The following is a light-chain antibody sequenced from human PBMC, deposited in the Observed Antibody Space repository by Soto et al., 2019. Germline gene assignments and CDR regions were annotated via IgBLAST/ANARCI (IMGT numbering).Light chain of an antibody. J-gene: IGKJ4*01. Sequence: DIQMTQSPSSLSASVGDRVTITCQASQDISNYLNWYQQKSGKAPKLLIYDASDLETGVPSRFSGSGSGTDFTFTISSLQPEDIATYYCQQYDNAPLNFGGGTKVDNK. V-gene: IGKV1-33*01. CDR1: QDISNY. CDR2: DAS. CDR3: QQYDNAPLN.